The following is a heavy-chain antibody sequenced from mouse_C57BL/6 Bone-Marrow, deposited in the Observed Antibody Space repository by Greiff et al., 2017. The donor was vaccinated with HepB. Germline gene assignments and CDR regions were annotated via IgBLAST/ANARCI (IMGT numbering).Heavy chain of an antibody. CDR3: AGEGALYYYGSSYDYAMDC. CDR2: ISDGGSST. V-gene: IGHV5-4*01. D-gene: IGHD1-1*01. Sequence: DVMLVESGGGLVKPGGSLKLSCAASGFTFSSYAMSWVRQTPEKRLEWVAIISDGGSSTYYPDNVKGRFTISRDNAKNNLYLQMSHLKSEDTAMYSCAGEGALYYYGSSYDYAMDCWGQGSSVTVSS. J-gene: IGHJ4*01. CDR1: GFTFSSYA.